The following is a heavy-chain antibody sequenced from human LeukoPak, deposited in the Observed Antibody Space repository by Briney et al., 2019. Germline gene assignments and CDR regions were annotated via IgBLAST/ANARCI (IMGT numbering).Heavy chain of an antibody. CDR1: GYTFTRNG. V-gene: IGHV1-18*04. CDR2: INGYNGNT. CDR3: AREGWGTYSSGPYYFDY. Sequence: GASVKVSCKASGYTFTRNGISWVRQAPGQGLEWMGWINGYNGNTKYAQKLQGRVTMTTDTSTTTAYMELRSLRSDGTAVYYCAREGWGTYSSGPYYFDYWGQGTLITVSS. J-gene: IGHJ4*02. D-gene: IGHD6-19*01.